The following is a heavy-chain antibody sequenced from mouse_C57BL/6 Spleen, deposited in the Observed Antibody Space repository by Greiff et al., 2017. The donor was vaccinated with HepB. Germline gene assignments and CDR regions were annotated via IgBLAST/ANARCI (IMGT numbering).Heavy chain of an antibody. Sequence: EVHLVESGGGLVKPGGSLKLSCAASGFTFSDYGMHWVRQAPEKGLEWVAYISSGSSTIYYADTVKGRFTISRDNAKNTLFLQMTSLRSEDTAMYYCARKEGQLRLPYYAMDYWGQGTSVTVSS. CDR1: GFTFSDYG. D-gene: IGHD3-2*02. CDR2: ISSGSSTI. CDR3: ARKEGQLRLPYYAMDY. J-gene: IGHJ4*01. V-gene: IGHV5-17*01.